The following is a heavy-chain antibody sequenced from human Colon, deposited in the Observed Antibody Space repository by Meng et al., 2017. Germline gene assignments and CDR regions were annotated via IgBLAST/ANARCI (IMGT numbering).Heavy chain of an antibody. D-gene: IGHD5-24*01. CDR1: GGTFRRFT. J-gene: IGHJ4*02. Sequence: QGELVQSGADVKEPGSSMKVSWKASGGTFRRFTMTWVRRATGQGLEWMGEIIPILGAPNYAPKFQGRVTITADESTTSTYMELSSLTSEDTAVYYCAVQKDGYNSWYDNWGQGTLVTVSS. CDR3: AVQKDGYNSWYDN. CDR2: IIPILGAP. V-gene: IGHV1-69*01.